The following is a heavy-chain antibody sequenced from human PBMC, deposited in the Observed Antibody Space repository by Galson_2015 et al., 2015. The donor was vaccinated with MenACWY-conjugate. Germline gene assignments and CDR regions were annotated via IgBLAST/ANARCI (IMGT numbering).Heavy chain of an antibody. J-gene: IGHJ4*02. CDR1: GFIFNTYW. V-gene: IGHV3-74*01. CDR3: AKTRGSSFYFDS. Sequence: SLRLSCAASGFIFNTYWMHWVRQAPGKGLVWVSRINPGGSSTTYADSAKDRFTISRDNAKNTLYLQMNSLRPEDTAVFYCAKTRGSSFYFDSWGQGTLATVSS. D-gene: IGHD2-15*01. CDR2: INPGGSST.